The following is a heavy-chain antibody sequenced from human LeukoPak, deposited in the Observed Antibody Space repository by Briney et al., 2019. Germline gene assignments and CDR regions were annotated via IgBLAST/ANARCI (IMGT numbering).Heavy chain of an antibody. D-gene: IGHD3-10*01. CDR3: ARDRPIASGMVRDLYYMDV. V-gene: IGHV3-48*03. J-gene: IGHJ6*03. CDR2: ISSSGSTI. Sequence: GGSLRPSCAASGFTFSSYEMNWVRQAPGKGLEWVSYISSSGSTIYYADSVKGRFTISRDNAKNSLYLQMNSLRAEDTAVYYCARDRPIASGMVRDLYYMDVWGKGTTVTISS. CDR1: GFTFSSYE.